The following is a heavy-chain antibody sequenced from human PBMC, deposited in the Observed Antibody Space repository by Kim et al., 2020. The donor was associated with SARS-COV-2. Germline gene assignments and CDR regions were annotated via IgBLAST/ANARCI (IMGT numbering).Heavy chain of an antibody. CDR2: INPNSGGT. Sequence: ASVKVSCKASGYTFTGYYMHWVRQAPGQGLEWMGRINPNSGGTNYAQKFQGRVTMTRDTSISTAYMELSRLRSDDTAVYYCARGWRWARQLGLLKPFDPWGQGTLVTVSS. V-gene: IGHV1-2*06. D-gene: IGHD1-26*01. CDR1: GYTFTGYY. J-gene: IGHJ5*02. CDR3: ARGWRWARQLGLLKPFDP.